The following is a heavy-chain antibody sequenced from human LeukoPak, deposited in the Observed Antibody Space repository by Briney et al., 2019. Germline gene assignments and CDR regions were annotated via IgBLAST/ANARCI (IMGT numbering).Heavy chain of an antibody. CDR1: GFTFSSYS. Sequence: GGSLRLSCAASGFTFSSYSMNWVRQAPGKGLEWVSSISSSSSYIYYADSVKGRFTISRDNSKNSLYLQMNSRRAEDTAVYYCARRIPVAGLDYWGQGTLVTVSS. V-gene: IGHV3-21*01. CDR2: ISSSSSYI. D-gene: IGHD6-19*01. J-gene: IGHJ4*02. CDR3: ARRIPVAGLDY.